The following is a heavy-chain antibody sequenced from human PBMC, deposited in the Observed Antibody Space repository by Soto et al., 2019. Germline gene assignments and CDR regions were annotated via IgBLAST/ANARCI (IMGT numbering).Heavy chain of an antibody. CDR1: GGTFSSYA. V-gene: IGHV1-69*13. J-gene: IGHJ6*02. D-gene: IGHD3-3*01. CDR3: ARASPNYDFWSGYYRWSNYYYGMDV. CDR2: IIPIFGTA. Sequence: GASVKVSCKASGGTFSSYAISWVRQAPGQGLEWMGGIIPIFGTANYAQKFQGRVTITADESTSTAYMELSSLRSEDTAVYYCARASPNYDFWSGYYRWSNYYYGMDVWGQGTTVTVSS.